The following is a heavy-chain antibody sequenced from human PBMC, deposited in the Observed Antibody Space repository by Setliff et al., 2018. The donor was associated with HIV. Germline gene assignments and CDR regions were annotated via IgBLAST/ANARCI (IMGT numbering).Heavy chain of an antibody. CDR3: AREGQEEWLAPSMYNWFDP. Sequence: GESLKISCAASGLTFNNAWMNWVRQAPGKGLEWVSYISSSSSTRYYAGSVKGRFTISRENAKNSLYLQMNSLRAEDTAVYYCAREGQEEWLAPSMYNWFDPWGQGTLVTVSS. D-gene: IGHD6-19*01. CDR2: ISSSSSTR. CDR1: GLTFNNAW. J-gene: IGHJ5*02. V-gene: IGHV3-48*04.